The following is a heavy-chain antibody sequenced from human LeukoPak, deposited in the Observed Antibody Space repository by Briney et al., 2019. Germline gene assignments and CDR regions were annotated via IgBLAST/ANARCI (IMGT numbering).Heavy chain of an antibody. CDR3: ARDMSGGWYYFDY. J-gene: IGHJ4*02. CDR2: IYSGGST. V-gene: IGHV3-53*01. Sequence: KPGGFLRLSCLASGFTISINYMSWVRQAPGKGLEWVSVIYSGGSTYYADSVKGRFTISRDNSKNTLYLQMNSLRAEDTAVYYCARDMSGGWYYFDYWGQGTLVTVSS. CDR1: GFTISINY. D-gene: IGHD6-19*01.